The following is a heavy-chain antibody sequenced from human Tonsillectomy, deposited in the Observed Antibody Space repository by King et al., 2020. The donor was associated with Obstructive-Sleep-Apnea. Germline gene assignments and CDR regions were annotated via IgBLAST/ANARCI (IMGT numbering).Heavy chain of an antibody. CDR3: ARDTVPAAPIDYYYGMDV. J-gene: IGHJ6*02. CDR1: GFTFSSYA. Sequence: VQLVESGGGVVQPGRSLRLSCAASGFTFSSYAMHWVRQAPGKGLEWVAVISYDGSNKYYADSVKGRFTISRDNSKNTLYLQMNSLRAEDTAVYYCARDTVPAAPIDYYYGMDVWGQGTTVTVSS. CDR2: ISYDGSNK. V-gene: IGHV3-30*04. D-gene: IGHD2-2*01.